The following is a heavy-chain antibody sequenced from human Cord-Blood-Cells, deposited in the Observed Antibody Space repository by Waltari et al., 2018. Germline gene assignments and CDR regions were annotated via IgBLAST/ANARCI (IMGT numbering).Heavy chain of an antibody. CDR3: ARGLIAAPYYYYGMDV. CDR1: GGSFSGYY. V-gene: IGHV4-34*01. D-gene: IGHD6-13*01. Sequence: QVQLQQWGAGLLKPSATLSRTCAVYGGSFSGYYWSWLRQPPGKGLEWMGEINHSGSTNYNPSLKSRVTISVDTSKNQFSLKLSSVTAADTAVYYCARGLIAAPYYYYGMDVWGQGTTVTVSS. CDR2: INHSGST. J-gene: IGHJ6*02.